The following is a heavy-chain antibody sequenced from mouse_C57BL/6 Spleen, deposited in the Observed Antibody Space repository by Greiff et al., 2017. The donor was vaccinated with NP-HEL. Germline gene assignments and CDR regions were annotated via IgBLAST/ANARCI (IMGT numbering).Heavy chain of an antibody. CDR3: AREDWAYFDY. CDR2: ISSGSSTI. D-gene: IGHD4-1*01. Sequence: EVKLMESGGGLVKPGGSLKLSCAASGFTFSDYGMHWVRQAPEKGLEWVAYISSGSSTIYYADTVKGRFTISRDNAKNTLFLQMTSLRSEDTAMYYCAREDWAYFDYWGQGTTLTVSS. V-gene: IGHV5-17*01. J-gene: IGHJ2*01. CDR1: GFTFSDYG.